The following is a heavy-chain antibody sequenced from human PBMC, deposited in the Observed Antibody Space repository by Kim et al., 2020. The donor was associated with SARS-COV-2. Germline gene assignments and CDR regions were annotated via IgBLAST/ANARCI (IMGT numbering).Heavy chain of an antibody. CDR2: INHSGST. CDR3: VSRPRLFTIFGVVTDY. V-gene: IGHV4-34*01. CDR1: GGSFSGYY. D-gene: IGHD3-3*01. Sequence: SETLSLTCAVYGGSFSGYYWSWIRQPPGKGLEWIGEINHSGSTNYNPSLKSRVTISVDTSKNQFSLKLSSVTAADTAVYYCVSRPRLFTIFGVVTDYWGQGTLVTVSS. J-gene: IGHJ4*02.